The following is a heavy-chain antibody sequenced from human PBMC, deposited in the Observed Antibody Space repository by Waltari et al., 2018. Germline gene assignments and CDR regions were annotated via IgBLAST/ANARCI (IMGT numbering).Heavy chain of an antibody. CDR3: SRNREDSGTFYRAYDV. D-gene: IGHD3-10*01. CDR2: IKKDGSEK. CDR1: GFTVTNNW. V-gene: IGHV3-7*03. Sequence: EVRLVESGGGLVQPGGSLRLSCVASGFTVTNNWMSWVRQAPGKGVEWVASIKKDGSEKVFVDSVKGRFTISRDNAENSLYLQMNSRRAEDTAVYYCSRNREDSGTFYRAYDVWGQGTLVTVAT. J-gene: IGHJ3*01.